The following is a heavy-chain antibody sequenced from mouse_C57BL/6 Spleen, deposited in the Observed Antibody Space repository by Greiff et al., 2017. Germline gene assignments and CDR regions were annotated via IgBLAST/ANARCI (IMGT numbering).Heavy chain of an antibody. CDR2: ISSGSSTI. J-gene: IGHJ1*03. D-gene: IGHD2-4*01. CDR1: GFTFSDYG. Sequence: EVQGVEPGGGLVKPGGSLKLSCAASGFTFSDYGMHWVRQAPEKGLEWVAYISSGSSTIYYADTVKGRFTISRDDAKNTLFLHMTSLRSEDTAMYDCARGHYDYDWYFDVWGTGTTVTVSS. V-gene: IGHV5-17*01. CDR3: ARGHYDYDWYFDV.